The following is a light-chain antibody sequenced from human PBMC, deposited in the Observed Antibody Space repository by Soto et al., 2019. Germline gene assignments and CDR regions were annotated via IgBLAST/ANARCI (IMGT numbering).Light chain of an antibody. CDR3: QQSYSSPRT. Sequence: DLQMTQSPSFLSASVGDRVTITCRASQSVRTYLNWYQQKPGKAPKLLIYAASSLQTGVPSRFSGSGSGTDFTLTISSLQPEDFAAYYCQQSYSSPRTFGQGTILEI. CDR2: AAS. J-gene: IGKJ2*01. V-gene: IGKV1-39*01. CDR1: QSVRTY.